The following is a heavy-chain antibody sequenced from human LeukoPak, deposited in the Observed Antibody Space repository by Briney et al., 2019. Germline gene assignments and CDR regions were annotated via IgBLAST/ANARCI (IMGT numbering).Heavy chain of an antibody. Sequence: ASVKVSCKASGYTFTSYGIRLVRQAPGQRLEWIGWISAYNGNTDYAQKLQGRVTMTTDTSTSTAYMELRSLRSDDTAVYYCARSYYYYYMDVWGKGTTVTISS. V-gene: IGHV1-18*01. CDR3: ARSYYYYYMDV. CDR2: ISAYNGNT. CDR1: GYTFTSYG. J-gene: IGHJ6*03.